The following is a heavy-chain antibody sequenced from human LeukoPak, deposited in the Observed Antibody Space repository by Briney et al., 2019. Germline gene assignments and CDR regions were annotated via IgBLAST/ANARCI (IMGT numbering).Heavy chain of an antibody. CDR1: GGSFSGYY. Sequence: SETLSLTCAVYGGSFSGYYWSWIRQPPGKGLEWIGEINHSGSTNYNPSLKSRVTISVDTSKNQFSLKLSSVTAADTAVYYCAGGRGKAGPTAMAPRYYYYGMDVWGKGTTVTVSS. CDR3: AGGRGKAGPTAMAPRYYYYGMDV. CDR2: INHSGST. J-gene: IGHJ6*04. D-gene: IGHD5-18*01. V-gene: IGHV4-34*01.